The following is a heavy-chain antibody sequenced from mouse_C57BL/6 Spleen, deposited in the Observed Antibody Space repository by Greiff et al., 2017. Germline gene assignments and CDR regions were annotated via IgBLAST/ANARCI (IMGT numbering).Heavy chain of an antibody. V-gene: IGHV14-3*01. D-gene: IGHD1-1*01. CDR2: IDPANGNT. CDR1: GFNIKNTY. CDR3: ARAAPLNLLLRFDY. Sequence: DVKLVESVAELVRPGASVKLSCTASGFNIKNTYMHWVKQRPEQGLEWIGRIDPANGNTKYAPKFQGKATITADTSSNTAYLQLSSLTSEDTAIYYCARAAPLNLLLRFDYWGQGTTLTVSS. J-gene: IGHJ2*01.